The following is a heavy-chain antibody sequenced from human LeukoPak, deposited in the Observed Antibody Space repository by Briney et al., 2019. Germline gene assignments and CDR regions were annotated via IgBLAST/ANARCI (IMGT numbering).Heavy chain of an antibody. Sequence: PGGSLRLSCAASGFTFSSYGIHWVRQAPGKGLEWVSAISGSGGSTYYADSVKGRFTISRDNSKNTLYLQMNSLRAEDTAVYYCASGYCSGGSCENHFDYWGQGTLVTVSS. CDR2: ISGSGGST. CDR1: GFTFSSYG. D-gene: IGHD2-15*01. CDR3: ASGYCSGGSCENHFDY. V-gene: IGHV3-23*01. J-gene: IGHJ4*02.